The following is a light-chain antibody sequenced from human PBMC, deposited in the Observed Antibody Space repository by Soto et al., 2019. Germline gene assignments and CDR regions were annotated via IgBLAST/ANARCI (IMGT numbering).Light chain of an antibody. V-gene: IGKV1-9*01. J-gene: IGKJ5*01. CDR2: ASS. CDR1: QGISSY. CDR3: QQLNTFPVT. Sequence: DIQLTQSPSFLSASVGDRVTITCRASQGISSYLAWYQQTPGKAPKLLIYASSTLQSGVPARFSGSGSGTEFTLTISSLQPEDVATYYCQQLNTFPVTFGQGTRL.